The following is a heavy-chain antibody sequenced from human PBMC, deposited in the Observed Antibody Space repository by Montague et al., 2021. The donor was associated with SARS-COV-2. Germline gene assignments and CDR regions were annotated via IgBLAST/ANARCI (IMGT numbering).Heavy chain of an antibody. D-gene: IGHD7-27*01. CDR1: GYRLTELP. J-gene: IGHJ4*02. CDR2: VDPEDGKT. Sequence: SVKVSCKVSGYRLTELPMHWVRQAPGKGLEWMGGVDPEDGKTIYAQNFQGRLTIAEDTSADTAYMELSSLGSDDTAVYYCATSADWGSTGRFDFWGQGTLVTVSS. CDR3: ATSADWGSTGRFDF. V-gene: IGHV1-24*01.